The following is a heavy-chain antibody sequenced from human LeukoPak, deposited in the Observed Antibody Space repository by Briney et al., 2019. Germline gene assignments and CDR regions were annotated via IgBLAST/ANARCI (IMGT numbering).Heavy chain of an antibody. CDR2: IYSTGST. CDR3: ASRTTVTNALSFDF. V-gene: IGHV4-38-2*01. D-gene: IGHD4-11*01. CDR1: GYFVSSAYY. J-gene: IGHJ4*02. Sequence: PSETLSLTCDLSGYFVSSAYYWGLIRQSPGKGLEWIGNIYSTGSTYYNPSLQSRVTISVDASKNLFSLRLSSLTSADRAVYYCASRTTVTNALSFDFWGQGILVTVSS.